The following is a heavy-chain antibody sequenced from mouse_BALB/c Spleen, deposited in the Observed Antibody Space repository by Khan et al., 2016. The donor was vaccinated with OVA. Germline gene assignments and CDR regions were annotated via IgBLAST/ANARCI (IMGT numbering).Heavy chain of an antibody. CDR1: GFTFSTYG. CDR2: ISTGGSYT. Sequence: EVELVESGGDLVKPGGSLKLSCAASGFTFSTYGMSWVRQTPAKSLEWVATISTGGSYTYYPASVKGRFTISRDNAKNPLYLQMSSLKSEDTAMFYCARRAYYYDSEGFAYWGQGTLVTVSA. V-gene: IGHV5-6*01. D-gene: IGHD1-1*01. J-gene: IGHJ3*01. CDR3: ARRAYYYDSEGFAY.